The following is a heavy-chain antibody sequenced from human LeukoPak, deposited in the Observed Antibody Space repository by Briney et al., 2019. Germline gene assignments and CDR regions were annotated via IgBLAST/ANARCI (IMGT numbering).Heavy chain of an antibody. CDR2: IYYSGST. D-gene: IGHD3-3*02. Sequence: SETLSLTCTVSGGSISSYYWSWIRQPPGKGLEWIGYIYYSGSTYYNPSLKSRVTISVDTSKNQFSLKLSSVTAADTAVYYCARDILGRISYWGQGTLVTVSS. CDR1: GGSISSYY. V-gene: IGHV4-59*12. CDR3: ARDILGRISY. J-gene: IGHJ4*02.